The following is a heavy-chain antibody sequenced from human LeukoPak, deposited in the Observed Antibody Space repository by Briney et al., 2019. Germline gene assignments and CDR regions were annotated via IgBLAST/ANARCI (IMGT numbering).Heavy chain of an antibody. CDR2: ISYDGSNK. CDR3: ARDEDDAFDI. V-gene: IGHV3-30-3*01. J-gene: IGHJ3*02. Sequence: GGSLRLSCAASGFTFSSYAMHWVRQAPGKGLEWVAVISYDGSNKYYADSVKGRFTISRDNSKNTLYLQMNSLRAEDTAVYYCARDEDDAFDIWGQGTMVTVSS. CDR1: GFTFSSYA.